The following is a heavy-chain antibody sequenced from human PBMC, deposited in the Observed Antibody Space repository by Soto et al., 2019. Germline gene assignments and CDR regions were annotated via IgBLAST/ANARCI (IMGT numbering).Heavy chain of an antibody. CDR3: ARGNVVAIDY. Sequence: SETLSLTCAVSGGSISSGGYSWSWIRQPPGKGLEWIGYIYHSGSTYYDPSLKSRVTISVDRSKNQFSLKLSSVTAADTAVYYCARGNVVAIDYWGQGTLVTVSS. V-gene: IGHV4-30-2*01. D-gene: IGHD2-21*01. CDR1: GGSISSGGYS. CDR2: IYHSGST. J-gene: IGHJ4*02.